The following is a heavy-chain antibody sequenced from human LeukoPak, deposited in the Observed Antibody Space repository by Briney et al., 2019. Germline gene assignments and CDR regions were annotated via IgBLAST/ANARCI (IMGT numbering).Heavy chain of an antibody. D-gene: IGHD3-22*01. CDR3: AKDADDSSGYFDY. CDR2: ISWDGGST. V-gene: IGHV3-43*01. J-gene: IGHJ4*02. CDR1: GFTFDDYT. Sequence: SGGSLRLSCAASGFTFDDYTMHWVRQAPGKGLEWVSLISWDGGSTYYADSVKGRFTISRDNAKNSLYLQMNSLRAEDTALYYCAKDADDSSGYFDYWGQGTLVTVSS.